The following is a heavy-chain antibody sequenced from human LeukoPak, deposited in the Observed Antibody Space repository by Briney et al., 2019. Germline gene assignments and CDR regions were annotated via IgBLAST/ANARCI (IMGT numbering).Heavy chain of an antibody. CDR2: ISSSVSTI. CDR1: GFTFSGYD. D-gene: IGHD2-21*01. V-gene: IGHV3-48*03. J-gene: IGHJ6*02. Sequence: EGSLRLSCAASGFTFSGYDMNWVRQAPGKGLEWVSYISSSVSTIDYAESLKGRFTISRDNAKNSLYLQMNSLRAEDTALYYCARVRPYSHALDVWGQGTTVTVS. CDR3: ARVRPYSHALDV.